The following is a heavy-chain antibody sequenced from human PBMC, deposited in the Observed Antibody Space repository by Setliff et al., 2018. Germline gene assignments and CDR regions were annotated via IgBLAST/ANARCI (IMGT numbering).Heavy chain of an antibody. CDR3: TVYNTGSSKDHY. CDR2: IYYSGST. CDR1: GGPISSYY. D-gene: IGHD2-8*02. Sequence: PSETLSLTCTVSGGPISSYYWSWIRQPPGKGLEWIGYIYYSGSTNYNPSLKSRVTISVDTSKNQFSLKLSSVTAADTALYYCTVYNTGSSKDHYWGQGTPVTVSS. V-gene: IGHV4-59*03. J-gene: IGHJ4*02.